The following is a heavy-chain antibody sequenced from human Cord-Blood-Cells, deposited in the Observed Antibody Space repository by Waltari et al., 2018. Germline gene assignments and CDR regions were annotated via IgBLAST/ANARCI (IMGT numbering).Heavy chain of an antibody. V-gene: IGHV3-30*18. J-gene: IGHJ6*02. D-gene: IGHD2-8*02. CDR2: ISYDGINK. Sequence: QVQLVESGGGVVQPGRSLRLSCAASGFTFSSYGMHWVRQAPGKVLEWVAVISYDGINKYYADSVKGRLTISRDKSKNTLYLQMNSLRAEDTAVYYCAKERDIVLVVYAMSNGMEVWGQGTTVTVSS. CDR3: AKERDIVLVVYAMSNGMEV. CDR1: GFTFSSYG.